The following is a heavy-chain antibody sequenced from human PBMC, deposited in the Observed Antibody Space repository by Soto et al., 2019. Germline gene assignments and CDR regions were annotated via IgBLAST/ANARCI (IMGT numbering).Heavy chain of an antibody. V-gene: IGHV4-31*03. Sequence: QVQLQESGPGLVKPSQTLSLTCTVSGGSISSGGYYWSWIRQHPGKGLEWIGYSYYSGSTYYNPSLKSRVTISVDTSKNQFSLKLSSVTAADTAVYYCARSKPGGIAAAGPYFDYWGQGTLVTVSS. CDR2: SYYSGST. D-gene: IGHD6-13*01. CDR1: GGSISSGGYY. CDR3: ARSKPGGIAAAGPYFDY. J-gene: IGHJ4*02.